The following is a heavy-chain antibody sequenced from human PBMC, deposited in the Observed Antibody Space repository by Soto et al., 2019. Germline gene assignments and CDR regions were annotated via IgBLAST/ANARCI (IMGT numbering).Heavy chain of an antibody. CDR1: GYTFTSYG. CDR3: ARDQLAWTDYYYGMDF. J-gene: IGHJ6*02. V-gene: IGHV1-18*01. D-gene: IGHD3-3*01. Sequence: PSVKVSCKASGYTFTSYGISWVRQAPGQGLEWMGWISAYNGNTNYAQKLQGRVTMTTDTSTSTAYMELRSLGSDDTAVYYCARDQLAWTDYYYGMDFWGQGTTVTVSS. CDR2: ISAYNGNT.